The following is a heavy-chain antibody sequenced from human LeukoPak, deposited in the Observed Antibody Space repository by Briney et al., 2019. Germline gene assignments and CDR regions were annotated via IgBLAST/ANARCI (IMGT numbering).Heavy chain of an antibody. V-gene: IGHV3-7*01. CDR2: ANQDGTEK. J-gene: IGHJ4*02. CDR1: GFIFTTYW. D-gene: IGHD3-10*01. Sequence: GESLRLSCAASGFIFTTYWMSWVRQPPGKGLEWVASANQDGTEKYYVDSVKGRFTISRDNAKDSLYLQMNSLRVEDTAIYYCVKVAKYYYGSETFYFFEHWGQGTPVTAS. CDR3: VKVAKYYYGSETFYFFEH.